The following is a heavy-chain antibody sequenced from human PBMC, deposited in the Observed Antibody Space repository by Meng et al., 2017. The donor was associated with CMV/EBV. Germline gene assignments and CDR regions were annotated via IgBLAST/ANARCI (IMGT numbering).Heavy chain of an antibody. Sequence: ASVKVSCKASGYTFTSYYMHWVRQAPGQGLEWMGWINPNSGGTNYAQKFQGRVTMTRDTSISTAHMELSRLRSDDTAVYYCARVMGHYGGNSGGYLGQGTLVTVSS. D-gene: IGHD4-23*01. CDR1: GYTFTSYY. V-gene: IGHV1-2*02. CDR2: INPNSGGT. J-gene: IGHJ4*02. CDR3: ARVMGHYGGNSGGY.